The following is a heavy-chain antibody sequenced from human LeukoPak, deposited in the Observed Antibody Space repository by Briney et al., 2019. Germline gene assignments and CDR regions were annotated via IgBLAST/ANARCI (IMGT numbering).Heavy chain of an antibody. J-gene: IGHJ4*02. CDR3: AKDNNDGYYDY. CDR2: ISGSGDTT. V-gene: IGHV3-23*01. Sequence: GGSLRLSCTASGFTFSTFAMGWVRQAPGKGLQWVSGISGSGDTTYYADSVKGRFTISRDNSKNTLYLQMNSLRAEDTAVYYCAKDNNDGYYDYWGQGTLVTVSS. CDR1: GFTFSTFA. D-gene: IGHD3-22*01.